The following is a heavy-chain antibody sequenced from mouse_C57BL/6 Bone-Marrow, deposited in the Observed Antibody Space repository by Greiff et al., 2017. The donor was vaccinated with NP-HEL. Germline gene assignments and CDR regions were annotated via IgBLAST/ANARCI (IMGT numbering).Heavy chain of an antibody. J-gene: IGHJ2*01. D-gene: IGHD2-4*01. CDR2: IHPSDSDT. CDR1: GYTFTSYW. CDR3: AITFDYDGYYFDY. V-gene: IGHV1-74*01. Sequence: VQLQQPGAELVKPGASVKVSCKASGYTFTSYWMHWVKQRPGQGLEWIGRIHPSDSDTNYNQKFKGKATLTVDKSSSTAYIQLSSLTSEDSAVYYCAITFDYDGYYFDYWGQGTTLTVSS.